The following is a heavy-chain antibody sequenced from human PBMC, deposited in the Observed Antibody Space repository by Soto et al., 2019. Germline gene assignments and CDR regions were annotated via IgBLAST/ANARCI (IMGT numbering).Heavy chain of an antibody. Sequence: EVQLVESGGGLVQPGRSLRLSCTASGFTFGDYAMSWVRQAPGKGLEWVGFIRSKAYGGTTEYAASVKGRFTISRDDSKSIAYLQMNRLKTEDTAVYYCTRADPGTVLFDPWGQGTLVTVSS. V-gene: IGHV3-49*04. CDR1: GFTFGDYA. J-gene: IGHJ5*02. CDR2: IRSKAYGGTT. CDR3: TRADPGTVLFDP. D-gene: IGHD3-10*01.